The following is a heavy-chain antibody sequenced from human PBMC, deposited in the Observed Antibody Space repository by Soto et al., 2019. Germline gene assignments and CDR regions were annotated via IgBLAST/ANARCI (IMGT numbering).Heavy chain of an antibody. CDR1: GGSISSGGYY. CDR3: ARDAVSFLGMDV. J-gene: IGHJ6*02. D-gene: IGHD3-3*01. Sequence: SETLSLTCTVSGGSISSGGYYWSWIRQHPGKGLEWIGYIYYSGSTYYNPSLKSRVTISVDTSKNQFSLKLSSVTAADTAVYYCARDAVSFLGMDVWGQGITVTVSS. V-gene: IGHV4-31*03. CDR2: IYYSGST.